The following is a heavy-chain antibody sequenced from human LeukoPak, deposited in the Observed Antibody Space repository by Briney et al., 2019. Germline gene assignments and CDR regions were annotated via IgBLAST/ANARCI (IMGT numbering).Heavy chain of an antibody. Sequence: GGSLRLSCAASGFTFSSYGMHWVRQAPGKGLEWVAFIRYDGSNKYYADSVKVRFTISRDNSKNTLYLQMNSLRAEDTAVYYCAKADSSGWLTTLDYWGQGTLVTVSS. CDR1: GFTFSSYG. CDR3: AKADSSGWLTTLDY. J-gene: IGHJ4*02. CDR2: IRYDGSNK. V-gene: IGHV3-30*02. D-gene: IGHD6-19*01.